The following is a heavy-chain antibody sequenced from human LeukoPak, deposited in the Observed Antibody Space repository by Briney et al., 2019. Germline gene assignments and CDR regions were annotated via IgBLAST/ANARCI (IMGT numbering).Heavy chain of an antibody. J-gene: IGHJ5*02. Sequence: SETLSLTCTLAGGSISSSSYCWGWFRQPPGKGLEWIGSIYYSGSTYYNPSLKSRVTISVDKSKNQFSLKLSSVTAADTAVYYCARALRVPAAIEFWFDPWGQGTLVTVSS. CDR2: IYYSGST. D-gene: IGHD2-2*02. CDR1: GGSISSSSYC. V-gene: IGHV4-39*07. CDR3: ARALRVPAAIEFWFDP.